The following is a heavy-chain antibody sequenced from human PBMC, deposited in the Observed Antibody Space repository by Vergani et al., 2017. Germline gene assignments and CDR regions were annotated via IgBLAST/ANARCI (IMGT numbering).Heavy chain of an antibody. Sequence: QLQLHKSGPGLVKPSETLSLTCTLSGGSISSSSHFWGWLRQTPGKGLEWIGSIYYSGSTYYNPSLKSRVSISVDTSKNQFSLKLSSVTAADSAVYYCARDGNDYGGISYVAYWGPGTLVTVSS. V-gene: IGHV4-39*02. CDR1: GGSISSSSHF. J-gene: IGHJ4*02. D-gene: IGHD4-23*01. CDR3: ARDGNDYGGISYVAY. CDR2: IYYSGST.